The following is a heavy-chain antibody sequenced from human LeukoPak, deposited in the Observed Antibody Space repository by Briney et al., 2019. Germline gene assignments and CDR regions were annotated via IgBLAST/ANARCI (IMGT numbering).Heavy chain of an antibody. J-gene: IGHJ4*02. Sequence: GGSLRLSCAASGFTFSSYAMHWVRQAQGKGLEWVAVISYDGSNKYYADSVKGRFTISRDNYKNTLYLQMNRLRAEDTAVYYCARGRKRSIAARPGAYFDYWGQGTLVTVSS. D-gene: IGHD6-6*01. CDR3: ARGRKRSIAARPGAYFDY. CDR1: GFTFSSYA. V-gene: IGHV3-30-3*01. CDR2: ISYDGSNK.